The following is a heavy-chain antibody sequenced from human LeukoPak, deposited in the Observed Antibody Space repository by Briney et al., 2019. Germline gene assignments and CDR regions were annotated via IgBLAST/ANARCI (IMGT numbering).Heavy chain of an antibody. CDR1: GYTFTAYY. CDR2: INPNSGGT. V-gene: IGHV1-2*06. Sequence: ASVKVSCKTSGYTFTAYYMRWVRQAPGQGLEWMGRINPNSGGTNYAQKFQGRVTLTRDTSISTAYIEMSGLTSDDAAVYFRARIGSNYNFDYWGQGTLVTVSS. J-gene: IGHJ4*02. D-gene: IGHD5-24*01. CDR3: ARIGSNYNFDY.